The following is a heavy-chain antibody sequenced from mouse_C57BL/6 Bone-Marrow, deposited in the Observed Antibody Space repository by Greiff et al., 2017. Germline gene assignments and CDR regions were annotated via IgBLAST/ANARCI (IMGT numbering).Heavy chain of an antibody. D-gene: IGHD2-4*01. CDR1: GFTFTDYY. Sequence: EVNVVESGGGLVQPGGSLSLSCAASGFTFTDYYMSWVRQPPGKALEWLGFIRNKANGYTTEYSASVKGRFTISRDNSQSILYLQMNALRAEDSATYYCARWDDYDPAWFAYWCQGTLVTVSA. CDR2: IRNKANGYTT. CDR3: ARWDDYDPAWFAY. V-gene: IGHV7-3*01. J-gene: IGHJ3*01.